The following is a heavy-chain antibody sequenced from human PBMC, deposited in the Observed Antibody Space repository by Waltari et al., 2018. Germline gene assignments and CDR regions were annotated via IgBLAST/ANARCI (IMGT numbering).Heavy chain of an antibody. CDR3: AREHTVEGYMDY. J-gene: IGHJ4*02. CDR1: RSTFPSYY. D-gene: IGHD4-17*01. V-gene: IGHV1-46*01. CDR2: ISPSDGNA. Sequence: QVQLVQSGAEVKPPGASVKVSCEASRSTFPSYYMHWVRQAPGQGLEWMGIISPSDGNANYAQRFQGRVTLTGNTSTNTVYMELSGLKFEDTAIYYCAREHTVEGYMDYWGQGTQVTVSS.